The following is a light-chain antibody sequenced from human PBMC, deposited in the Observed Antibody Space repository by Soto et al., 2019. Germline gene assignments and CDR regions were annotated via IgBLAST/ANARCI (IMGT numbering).Light chain of an antibody. CDR1: SSDVGGYNY. J-gene: IGLJ3*02. CDR3: CSYAGTYTLV. V-gene: IGLV2-11*01. CDR2: DVS. Sequence: QSALTQPRSVSGSPGQSVTISCTGTSSDVGGYNYVSWYQLHPGKAPKLMIYDVSKRPSGVPDRFSGSKSGNTASLTISGLQAEDEADYYCCSYAGTYTLVFGGGTKLTV.